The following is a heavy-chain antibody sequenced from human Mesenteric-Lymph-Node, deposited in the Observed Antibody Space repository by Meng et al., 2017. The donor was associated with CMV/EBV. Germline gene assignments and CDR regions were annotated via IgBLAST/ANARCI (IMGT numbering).Heavy chain of an antibody. CDR3: ASGYDFWSGSI. Sequence: GESLKISCAASGFTFSSYWMHWVRQAPGKGLEWVSSISSSSSYIYYADSVKGRFTISRDNAKNSLYLQMNSLRAEDTAVYYCASGYDFWSGSIWGQGTMVTVSS. CDR2: ISSSSSYI. CDR1: GFTFSSYW. J-gene: IGHJ3*02. V-gene: IGHV3-21*01. D-gene: IGHD3-3*01.